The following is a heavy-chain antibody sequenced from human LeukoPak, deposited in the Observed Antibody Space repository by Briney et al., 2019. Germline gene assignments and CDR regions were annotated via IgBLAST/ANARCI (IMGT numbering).Heavy chain of an antibody. V-gene: IGHV3-33*08. CDR3: ARDRGYSYGYGGMYYFDY. CDR2: IWYDGSNK. Sequence: TGGSLRLSCAASGFTFSSYGMHWVRQAPGKGLEWVAVIWYDGSNKYYADSVKGRFTISRDNSKNTLYLQMNSLRAEDTAVYYCARDRGYSYGYGGMYYFDYWGQGTLVTVSS. D-gene: IGHD5-18*01. J-gene: IGHJ4*02. CDR1: GFTFSSYG.